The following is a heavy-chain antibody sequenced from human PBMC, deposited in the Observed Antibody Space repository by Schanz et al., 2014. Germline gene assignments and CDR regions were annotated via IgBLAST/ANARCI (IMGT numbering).Heavy chain of an antibody. D-gene: IGHD2-21*01. CDR3: AKGQGAVINNWYFDL. CDR2: ISGGGGGYR. V-gene: IGHV3-53*01. Sequence: EVQLVESGGGLIHPGGSLRLSCAVSGFTVNTNYMTWVRQAPGKGLEWVSTISGGGGGYRPYADSVKGRFTISRDNSINTLSLQMNSLSADDTAVYYCAKGQGAVINNWYFDLWGRGTLVTVSS. CDR1: GFTVNTNY. J-gene: IGHJ2*01.